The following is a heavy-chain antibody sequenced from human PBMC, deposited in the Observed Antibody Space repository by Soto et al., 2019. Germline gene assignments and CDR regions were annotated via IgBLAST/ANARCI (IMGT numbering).Heavy chain of an antibody. J-gene: IGHJ4*02. CDR3: AKLPSGSYYNDY. CDR2: ISGSGGST. Sequence: PGGSLRLSCAASGFTFGSYAMSWVRQAPGKGLEWVSAISGSGGSTYYADSVKGRFTISRDNSKNTLYLQMNSLRAEDTAVYYCAKLPSGSYYNDYWGQGTLVTVSS. CDR1: GFTFGSYA. D-gene: IGHD1-26*01. V-gene: IGHV3-23*01.